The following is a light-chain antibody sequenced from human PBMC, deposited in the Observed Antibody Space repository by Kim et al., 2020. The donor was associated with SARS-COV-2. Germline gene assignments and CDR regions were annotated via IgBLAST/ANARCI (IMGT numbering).Light chain of an antibody. CDR2: RNN. J-gene: IGLJ2*01. CDR1: SSNIGASFD. Sequence: QRITSSCTGSSSNIGASFDVHWYQQLPGTAPKLLLYRNNNRPSGVPDRFSASRSGTSASLAITGLQPEDEADYYCQSFDSSLSALLFGGGTKVTVL. CDR3: QSFDSSLSALL. V-gene: IGLV1-40*01.